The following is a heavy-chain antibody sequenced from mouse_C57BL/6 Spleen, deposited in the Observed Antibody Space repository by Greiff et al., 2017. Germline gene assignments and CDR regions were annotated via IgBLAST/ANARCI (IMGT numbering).Heavy chain of an antibody. CDR3: ARDSNHAMDY. CDR1: GYTFTDYY. J-gene: IGHJ4*01. CDR2: IYPGSGNT. D-gene: IGHD2-5*01. V-gene: IGHV1-76*01. Sequence: QVQLQQSGAELVRPGASVKLSCKASGYTFTDYYINWVKQRPGQGLEWIARIYPGSGNTYYNEKFKGKATLTAEKSSSTAYMQLSSLTSEDSAVYFCARDSNHAMDYWGQGTSVTVSS.